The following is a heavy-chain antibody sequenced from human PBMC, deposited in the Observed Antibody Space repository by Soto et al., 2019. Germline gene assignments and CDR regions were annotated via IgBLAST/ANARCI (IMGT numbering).Heavy chain of an antibody. D-gene: IGHD1-26*01. Sequence: GGSLRLSCAASGFTFSDHYMDWVRQAPGKGLEWVGRTRNKANSYTTEYAASVKGRFTISRDDSKNSLYLQMNSLKTEDTAVYYCARDGGGSNSGSYYGPLDAFDIWGQGTMVTVSS. CDR1: GFTFSDHY. J-gene: IGHJ3*02. CDR2: TRNKANSYTT. CDR3: ARDGGGSNSGSYYGPLDAFDI. V-gene: IGHV3-72*01.